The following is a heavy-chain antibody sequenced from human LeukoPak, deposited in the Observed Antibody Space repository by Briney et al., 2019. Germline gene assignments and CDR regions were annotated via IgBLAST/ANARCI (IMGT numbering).Heavy chain of an antibody. CDR1: GYTFTSYG. J-gene: IGHJ4*02. V-gene: IGHV1-8*02. CDR3: ARESGRDFAD. CDR2: MNPNSGNT. Sequence: ASVKVSCKASGYTFTSYGISWVRQATGQGLEWMGWMNPNSGNTGYAQKFQGRVTMTRNTTISTAYMELSSLRSEDTAVYYWARESGRDFADWGQGTLVTVSS. D-gene: IGHD2-21*01.